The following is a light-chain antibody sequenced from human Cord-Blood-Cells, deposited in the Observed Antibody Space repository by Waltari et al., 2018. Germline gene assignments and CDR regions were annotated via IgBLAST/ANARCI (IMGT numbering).Light chain of an antibody. J-gene: IGKJ3*01. Sequence: DIVMTQSPDSLAVSLGERATINCKSSQSVLYSSNNKNYLAWYQQKPGQPPKLRIYWASTREAGVPDRFSGSGSGTDFTLTISSLQAEDVAVYYCQKYYSTPFTFGPGTKVDIK. CDR1: QSVLYSSNNKNY. CDR3: QKYYSTPFT. CDR2: WAS. V-gene: IGKV4-1*01.